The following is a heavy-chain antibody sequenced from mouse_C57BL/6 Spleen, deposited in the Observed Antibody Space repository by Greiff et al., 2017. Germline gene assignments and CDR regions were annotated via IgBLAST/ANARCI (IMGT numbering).Heavy chain of an antibody. CDR2: ISSGSSTI. V-gene: IGHV5-17*01. D-gene: IGHD1-1*01. CDR1: GFTFSDYG. Sequence: EVKVVESGGGLVKPGGSLKLSCAASGFTFSDYGMHWVRQAPEKGLEWVAYISSGSSTIYYADTVKGRFTLSRDNAKNTLFLQMTSLRSEDTAMYYCARRATVAYFDYWGQGTTLTVSS. J-gene: IGHJ2*01. CDR3: ARRATVAYFDY.